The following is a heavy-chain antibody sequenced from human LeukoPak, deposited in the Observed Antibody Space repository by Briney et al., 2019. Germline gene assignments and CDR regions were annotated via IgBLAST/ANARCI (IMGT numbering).Heavy chain of an antibody. D-gene: IGHD6-13*01. CDR1: GGSMSSSY. Sequence: PSETLSLTCTVSGGSMSSSYWSWIRQPPGKGLEWIGYIYYSGSTNYNPSLKSRVTMSVDTSKNQFSLNLSSVTAADTAVYYCARGPYSSRYDYWGQGTVVTVSS. CDR2: IYYSGST. CDR3: ARGPYSSRYDY. V-gene: IGHV4-59*01. J-gene: IGHJ4*02.